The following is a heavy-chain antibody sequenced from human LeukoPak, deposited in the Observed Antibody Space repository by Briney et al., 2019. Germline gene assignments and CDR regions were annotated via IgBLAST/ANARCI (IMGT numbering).Heavy chain of an antibody. D-gene: IGHD6-6*01. CDR3: ARHTSSSMDY. Sequence: SETLSLTCTVSGGSISSSSYYWGWIRQPPGKGLEWIGSIYYTGSTYYNPSLKSRVTISVDTSKNQFSLNLSSVTAADTAVYYCARHTSSSMDYWGQGTLVTVSS. J-gene: IGHJ4*02. CDR1: GGSISSSSYY. CDR2: IYYTGST. V-gene: IGHV4-39*01.